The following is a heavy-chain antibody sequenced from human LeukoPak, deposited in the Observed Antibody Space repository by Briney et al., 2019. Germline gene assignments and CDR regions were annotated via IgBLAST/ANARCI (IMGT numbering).Heavy chain of an antibody. J-gene: IGHJ4*02. CDR1: GFTFSRYA. CDR3: ASSPPTGITVSYFDY. D-gene: IGHD4-17*01. Sequence: GRSLRLSCASSGFTFSRYAMTWVRQAPGKGLEWVSALSDSGASKYYADSVKGRFTISRDNSKNTLYLQMNSLRADDTAVYYCASSPPTGITVSYFDYWGQGTLVTVSS. CDR2: LSDSGASK. V-gene: IGHV3-23*01.